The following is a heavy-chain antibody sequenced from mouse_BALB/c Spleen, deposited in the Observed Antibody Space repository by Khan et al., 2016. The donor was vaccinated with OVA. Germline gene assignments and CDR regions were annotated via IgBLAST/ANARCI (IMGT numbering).Heavy chain of an antibody. CDR2: INPNNGGT. Sequence: VQLQQSGAELVKPGTSVRLSCKSSGYTFSSYYLYWVKQRPGQGLEWIGDINPNNGGTNFNEKFKNKATLTVDKSSSTAYMQLSGLTSEDSAVYYCTRSGYGGFADWGQGTLVNVSA. V-gene: IGHV1-53*01. J-gene: IGHJ3*01. D-gene: IGHD1-1*02. CDR3: TRSGYGGFAD. CDR1: GYTFSSYY.